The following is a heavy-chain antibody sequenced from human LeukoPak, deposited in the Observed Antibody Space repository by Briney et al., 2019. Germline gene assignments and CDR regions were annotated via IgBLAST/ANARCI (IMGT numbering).Heavy chain of an antibody. Sequence: GGSLRLSCAGSGFIFSNYWVHWVRQGPGKELVCVARIDVVGTRTDYADSVRGRFTISRDNAKNTIYLQMNSLTADDTAVYYCVRSMSGRNDFWGQGTVVSVSS. V-gene: IGHV3-74*01. CDR3: VRSMSGRNDF. D-gene: IGHD3-3*01. CDR1: GFIFSNYW. J-gene: IGHJ4*02. CDR2: IDVVGTRT.